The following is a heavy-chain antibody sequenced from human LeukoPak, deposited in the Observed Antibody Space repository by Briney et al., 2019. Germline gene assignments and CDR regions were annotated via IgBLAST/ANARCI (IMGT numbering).Heavy chain of an antibody. CDR1: GFDLNTYE. Sequence: GGSLRLSCAASGFDLNTYEMNWVRQAPGKGLEWIADITISGHTKNYADSVKGRFTISRDNAGTSLYLQMNSLRVEDTGVYYCARGDPHAAPWGQETLVTVSS. J-gene: IGHJ5*02. CDR2: ITISGHTK. CDR3: ARGDPHAAP. V-gene: IGHV3-48*03.